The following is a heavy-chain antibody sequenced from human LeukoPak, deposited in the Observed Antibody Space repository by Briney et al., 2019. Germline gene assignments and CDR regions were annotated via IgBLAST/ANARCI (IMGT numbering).Heavy chain of an antibody. D-gene: IGHD1-20*01. CDR3: ARGYNWNRDWYFDL. CDR2: IYYSGST. Sequence: SETLSLTCTVSGGSISSGGYYWSWIRQHPGKGLEWIGYIYYSGSTYYNPSLKSRVTIPVDTSKNQFSLKLSSVTAADTAVYYCARGYNWNRDWYFDLWGRGTLVTVSS. J-gene: IGHJ2*01. CDR1: GGSISSGGYY. V-gene: IGHV4-31*03.